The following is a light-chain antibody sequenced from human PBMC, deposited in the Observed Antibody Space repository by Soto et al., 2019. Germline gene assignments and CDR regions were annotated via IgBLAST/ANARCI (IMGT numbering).Light chain of an antibody. J-gene: IGKJ4*01. CDR2: AAS. V-gene: IGKV1-8*01. Sequence: AIRMTQSPSSLSASTGDRVTITCRASQGISSYLAWYQQKPGKAPKLLIYAASTLQSGVPSRFSGSGSGTDFTLTISCLQSEDFATYYCQQYYSYPLFGGGTKVELK. CDR1: QGISSY. CDR3: QQYYSYPL.